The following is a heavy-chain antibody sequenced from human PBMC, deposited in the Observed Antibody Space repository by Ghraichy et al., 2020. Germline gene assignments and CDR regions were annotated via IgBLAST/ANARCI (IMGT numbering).Heavy chain of an antibody. CDR3: ARLFSFGSSPNYGMDV. J-gene: IGHJ6*02. Sequence: GESLNISCKGSRYSFTSYWIGWVRQMPGKGLEWMGIIYPGDSDTRYSPSFQGQVTISADKSISTAYLQWSSLKASDTAMYYCARLFSFGSSPNYGMDVWGQGTTVTVSS. V-gene: IGHV5-51*01. CDR2: IYPGDSDT. CDR1: RYSFTSYW. D-gene: IGHD3-16*01.